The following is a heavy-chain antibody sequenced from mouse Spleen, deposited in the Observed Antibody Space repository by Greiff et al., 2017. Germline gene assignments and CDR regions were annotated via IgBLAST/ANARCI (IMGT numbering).Heavy chain of an antibody. CDR3: ARGGYYGSNWYFDV. CDR1: GFTFSDYG. CDR2: ISSGSSTI. D-gene: IGHD1-1*01. Sequence: EVKVEESGGGLVKPGGSLKLSCAASGFTFSDYGMHWVRQAPEKGLEWVAYISSGSSTIYYADTVKGRFTISRDNAKNTLFLQMTSLRSEETAMYYCARGGYYGSNWYFDVWGAGTTVTVSS. J-gene: IGHJ1*01. V-gene: IGHV5-17*01.